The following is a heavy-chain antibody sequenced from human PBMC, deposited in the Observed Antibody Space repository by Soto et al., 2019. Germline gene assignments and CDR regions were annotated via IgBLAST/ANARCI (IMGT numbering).Heavy chain of an antibody. Sequence: EVQLVESGGGLVKPGGSLRLSCAASGVTFSNAWMSWVRQAPGKGLEWVGRIKSKTDGGTTDYAAPVKGRFTISRDDSKNTLYLQMNSLKTEDTAVYYCTTPSHNYEFWSGYYMDVWGKGTTVTVSS. CDR3: TTPSHNYEFWSGYYMDV. CDR1: GVTFSNAW. CDR2: IKSKTDGGTT. J-gene: IGHJ6*03. D-gene: IGHD3-3*01. V-gene: IGHV3-15*01.